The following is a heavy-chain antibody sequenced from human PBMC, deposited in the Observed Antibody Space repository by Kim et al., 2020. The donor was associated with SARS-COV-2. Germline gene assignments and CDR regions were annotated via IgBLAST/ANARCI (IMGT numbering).Heavy chain of an antibody. V-gene: IGHV3-21*01. CDR3: ARDRGGEYQLLSGWYFDL. Sequence: GGSLRLSCAASGFTFSSYSMNWVRQAPGKGLEWVSSISSSSSYIYYADSVKGRFTISRDNAKNSMYLQMNSLRAEDTAVYYCARDRGGEYQLLSGWYFDLWGRGTLVTVSS. CDR2: ISSSSSYI. D-gene: IGHD2-2*01. J-gene: IGHJ2*01. CDR1: GFTFSSYS.